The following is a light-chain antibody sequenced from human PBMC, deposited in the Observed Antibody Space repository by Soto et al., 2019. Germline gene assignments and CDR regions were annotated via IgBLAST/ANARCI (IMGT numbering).Light chain of an antibody. CDR2: EGI. V-gene: IGLV2-23*03. CDR3: CSYAGGNTFA. CDR1: SSDVGSSNL. Sequence: QSALTQPASVSGSPGQSITISCTGTSSDVGSSNLVSWYQQHPGKAPKLIIYEGIQRPSGLSHRFSGSKSANTASLTISGLQTEDEADYYCCSYAGGNTFAFGGGTQLTVL. J-gene: IGLJ3*02.